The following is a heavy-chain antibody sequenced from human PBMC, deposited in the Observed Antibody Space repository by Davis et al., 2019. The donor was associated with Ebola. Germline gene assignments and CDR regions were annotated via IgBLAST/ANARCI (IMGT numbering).Heavy chain of an antibody. CDR3: ARHGQQSHHDAFDI. V-gene: IGHV5-51*01. Sequence: PGGSLRLSCKGSGYSFTSYWIGWVRQLPGNGLEWMGIIYPGDSDTRYSPSFQGQVTISADKSISTAYLQWSSLKASDTAMYYCARHGQQSHHDAFDIWGQGTMVTVSS. D-gene: IGHD6-13*01. CDR2: IYPGDSDT. CDR1: GYSFTSYW. J-gene: IGHJ3*02.